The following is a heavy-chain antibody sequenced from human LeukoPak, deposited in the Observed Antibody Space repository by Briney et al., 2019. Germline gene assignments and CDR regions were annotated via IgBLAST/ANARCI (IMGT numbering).Heavy chain of an antibody. V-gene: IGHV3-21*01. CDR3: ARSDFWSGYHTRGDAFDI. CDR2: ISSSSSYI. Sequence: PGGSLRLSCAASGFTFSSYSRNWVRQAPGKGLEWVSSISSSSSYIYYADPVKGRFTISRDNAKNSLYLQMNSLRAEDTAVYYCARSDFWSGYHTRGDAFDIWGQGTMVTVSS. CDR1: GFTFSSYS. D-gene: IGHD3-3*01. J-gene: IGHJ3*02.